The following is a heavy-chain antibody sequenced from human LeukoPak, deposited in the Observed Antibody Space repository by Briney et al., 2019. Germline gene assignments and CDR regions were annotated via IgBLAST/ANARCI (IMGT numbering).Heavy chain of an antibody. CDR1: GFTVSSNY. CDR2: IYSGGST. CDR3: AKGTLGDYRAGPDY. J-gene: IGHJ4*02. V-gene: IGHV3-53*05. D-gene: IGHD4-17*01. Sequence: GSLRLSCAASGFTVSSNYMSWVRQAPGKGLEWVSVIYSGGSTYYADSVKGRFTFSRDNSKNTLYLQMNSLRAEDTALYYCAKGTLGDYRAGPDYWGRGTLVTVSS.